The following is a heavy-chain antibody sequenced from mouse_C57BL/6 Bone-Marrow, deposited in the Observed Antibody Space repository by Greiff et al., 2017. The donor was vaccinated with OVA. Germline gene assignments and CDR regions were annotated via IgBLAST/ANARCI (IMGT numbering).Heavy chain of an antibody. CDR2: IYPGNSDT. D-gene: IGHD1-1*01. CDR3: TRPLYYGSSYGFDY. J-gene: IGHJ2*01. Sequence: EVQLQQSGTVLARPGASVKMSCKTSGYTFTSYWMHWVKQRPGQGLEWIGAIYPGNSDTSYNQKFKGKAKLTAVTSASTAYMELSSLTNEDSAVYYCTRPLYYGSSYGFDYWGQGTTLTVSS. CDR1: GYTFTSYW. V-gene: IGHV1-5*01.